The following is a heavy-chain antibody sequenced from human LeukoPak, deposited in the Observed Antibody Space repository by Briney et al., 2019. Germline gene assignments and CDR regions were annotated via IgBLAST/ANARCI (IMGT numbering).Heavy chain of an antibody. Sequence: GESLKISCKGSGYRFTNYWISWVRQMPGKGLEWMGRIDPSDSYTNYSPSFQGHVTISADKSISTAYLQWSSLKASDTAMYYCAIKYYYYYGMDVWGQGTTVTVSS. J-gene: IGHJ6*02. V-gene: IGHV5-10-1*01. CDR3: AIKYYYYYGMDV. CDR2: IDPSDSYT. CDR1: GYRFTNYW.